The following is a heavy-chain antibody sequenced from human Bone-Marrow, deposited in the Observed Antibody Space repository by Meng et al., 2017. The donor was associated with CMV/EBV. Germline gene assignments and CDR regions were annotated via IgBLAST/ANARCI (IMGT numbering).Heavy chain of an antibody. CDR2: ISFDGTNK. CDR3: ARDLYDYESSGNMDH. CDR1: GFTFGHYA. Sequence: SLKISCAASGFTFGHYAIHWVRQAPGKGLEWVAVISFDGTNKYYADSVKGRFTISRDNSKNRLYLQMNSLTPEDTAVYYCARDLYDYESSGNMDHWGLGRLVAVSS. V-gene: IGHV3-30*04. D-gene: IGHD3-22*01. J-gene: IGHJ4*02.